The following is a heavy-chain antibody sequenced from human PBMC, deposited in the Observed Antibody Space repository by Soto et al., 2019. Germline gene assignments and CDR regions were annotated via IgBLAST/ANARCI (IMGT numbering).Heavy chain of an antibody. D-gene: IGHD5-18*01. Sequence: PSKTLSLTCTVSGGSISGNFYYWGWIRQPPGKGMEWIGYIYYSGSTYYNPSLKRRVTISVDTSKNQFSLKLSSVTAADTAVYYCASTSYGYIFYDYWGKGTLVTVSS. CDR1: GGSISGNFYY. V-gene: IGHV4-30-4*08. CDR2: IYYSGST. CDR3: ASTSYGYIFYDY. J-gene: IGHJ4*02.